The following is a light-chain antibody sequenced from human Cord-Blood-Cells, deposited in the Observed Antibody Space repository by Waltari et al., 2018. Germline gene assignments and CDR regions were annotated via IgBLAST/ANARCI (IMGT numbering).Light chain of an antibody. V-gene: IGLV3-1*01. CDR1: KLGDKY. CDR2: QDS. J-gene: IGLJ2*01. CDR3: QAWDSSTVV. Sequence: SYELTQPPSVSVSPGQTASLTCSGDKLGDKYACWYQQKPGQSPVPVIYQDSKRPSGIPDRFSGSNSGNTATLTISGTQAMDEADYYCQAWDSSTVVFGGGTKLTVL.